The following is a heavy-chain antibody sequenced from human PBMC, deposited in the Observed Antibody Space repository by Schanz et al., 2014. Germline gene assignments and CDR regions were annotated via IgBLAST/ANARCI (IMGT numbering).Heavy chain of an antibody. CDR2: ISSDGSKK. V-gene: IGHV3-30*03. CDR1: GFNFANHA. J-gene: IGHJ4*02. Sequence: QVQLVESGGGVVQPERSLRLSCAASGFNFANHAIHWVRQGQGNGLQWVAVISSDGSKKLYADSVKARFTISRDNSKNSVSLQMDSLRPEDTAVYYCAGGEYQLRYGNWGQGTLXTVSS. CDR3: AGGEYQLRYGN. D-gene: IGHD3-9*01.